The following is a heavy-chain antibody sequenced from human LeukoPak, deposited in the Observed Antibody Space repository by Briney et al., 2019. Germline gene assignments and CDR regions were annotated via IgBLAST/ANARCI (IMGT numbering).Heavy chain of an antibody. J-gene: IGHJ3*02. D-gene: IGHD4-17*01. CDR3: ARRTIDYGDPWGPGGFDI. Sequence: PSGTLSLTCAVSGGSISSSNWWSWVRQPPGKGLEWIGEIYHSGSTNYNPSLKSRVTISVDKSKNQFSLKLSSVTAADTAVYYCARRTIDYGDPWGPGGFDIWGQGTMVTVSS. CDR1: GGSISSSNW. CDR2: IYHSGST. V-gene: IGHV4-4*02.